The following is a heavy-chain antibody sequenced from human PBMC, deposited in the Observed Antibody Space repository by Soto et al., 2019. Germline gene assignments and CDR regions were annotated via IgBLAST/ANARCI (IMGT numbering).Heavy chain of an antibody. Sequence: EVQLLESGGGLVQPGGSLRLSCAASGFTFSTYAMAWVRQAPGKGLEWVSSISSSSGSTFYADSVKGRFTISRDNSENTLSLQMNSLRAEDTAVYYSAKQPLKVPLRFDYWGQGTLVTVSS. CDR3: AKQPLKVPLRFDY. J-gene: IGHJ4*02. CDR2: ISSSSGST. CDR1: GFTFSTYA. V-gene: IGHV3-23*01. D-gene: IGHD6-25*01.